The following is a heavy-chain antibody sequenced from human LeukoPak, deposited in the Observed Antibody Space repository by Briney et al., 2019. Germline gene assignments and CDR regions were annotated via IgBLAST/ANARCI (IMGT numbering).Heavy chain of an antibody. D-gene: IGHD5-24*01. CDR2: IYPRHSDT. CDR1: WCSLQYLL. V-gene: IGHV5-51*01. J-gene: IGHJ4*02. CDR3: ASLLGRATTGPLDF. Sequence: PKLYCQCPWCSLQYLLLGLDPPAPRKGLQWKWIIYPRHSDTRYSLSCQGTDTISADNSNTTAYLPWSSLKASHTAMYYCASLLGRATTGPLDFWGQGTLVTVSS.